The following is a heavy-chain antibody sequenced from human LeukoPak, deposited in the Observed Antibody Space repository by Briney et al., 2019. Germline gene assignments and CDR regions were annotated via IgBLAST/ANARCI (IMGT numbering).Heavy chain of an antibody. J-gene: IGHJ5*02. V-gene: IGHV1-69*02. Sequence: SVKVSCKASGYTFTGYYMHWVRQAPGQGLEWMGRIIPILGIANYAQKFQGRVTITADKSTSTAYMELSSLRSEDTAVYYCAYCSSTSCYLGNWFDPWGQGTLVTVSS. CDR1: GYTFTGYY. D-gene: IGHD2-2*01. CDR3: AYCSSTSCYLGNWFDP. CDR2: IIPILGIA.